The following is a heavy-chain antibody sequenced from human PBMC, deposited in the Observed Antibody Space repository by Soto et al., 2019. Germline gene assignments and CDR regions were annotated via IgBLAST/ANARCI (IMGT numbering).Heavy chain of an antibody. V-gene: IGHV1-46*01. J-gene: IGHJ3*02. Sequence: AASVKVSCKASGYTYTSYFVHWVRQAPGQGLGWMGTFNPSGGGTFYAQKFQGRVTMTGDTSTSTVYMELSSLRSEDTAVYYCARGEKNAVAGKLSVFDIWGQGTMVTGSS. D-gene: IGHD6-19*01. CDR1: GYTYTSYF. CDR2: FNPSGGGT. CDR3: ARGEKNAVAGKLSVFDI.